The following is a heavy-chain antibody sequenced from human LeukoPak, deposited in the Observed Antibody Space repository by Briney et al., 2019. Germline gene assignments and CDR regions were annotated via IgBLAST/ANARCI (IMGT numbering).Heavy chain of an antibody. J-gene: IGHJ4*02. CDR1: GGSFSGYY. V-gene: IGHV4-34*01. CDR3: ARGRGSSSMGDFPSKDHDFAY. D-gene: IGHD6-6*01. Sequence: PSETLSLTCAVYGGSFSGYYWSWLRQPPGKGLEWIGEINHSGSTNYNPSLKSRVTISVDTSKNQFSLKLSSVTAADTAVYYCARGRGSSSMGDFPSKDHDFAYWGQGTLVTVSS. CDR2: INHSGST.